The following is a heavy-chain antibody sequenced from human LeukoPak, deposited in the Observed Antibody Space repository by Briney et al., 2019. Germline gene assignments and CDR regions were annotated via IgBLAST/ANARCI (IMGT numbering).Heavy chain of an antibody. V-gene: IGHV4-30-2*01. CDR1: GGSISSGGYS. J-gene: IGHJ2*01. Sequence: SETLSLTCAVSGGSISSGGYSWSWIRQPPGRGLEWIKYIYHSGSTYYNPSLKSRVTISVDRSKNQFSLKLSSVTAADTAVYYCARVWLTSGYQPIYWYFDLWGRGTLVTVSS. CDR2: IYHSGST. D-gene: IGHD3-22*01. CDR3: ARVWLTSGYQPIYWYFDL.